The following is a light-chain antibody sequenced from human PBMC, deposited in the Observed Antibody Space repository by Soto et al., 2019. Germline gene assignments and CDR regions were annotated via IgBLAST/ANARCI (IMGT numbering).Light chain of an antibody. CDR2: GAS. CDR1: ESVGTN. Sequence: ERVGTQSPVTLSLSPGEGVTLSWRASESVGTNFAWYQHKPGQAPRLLIFGASTRATGIPARLSGSGSGTEFTLTISSLQPEDFAVYYCQQRSNWGTFGQGTRLEIK. V-gene: IGKV3-15*01. J-gene: IGKJ5*01. CDR3: QQRSNWGT.